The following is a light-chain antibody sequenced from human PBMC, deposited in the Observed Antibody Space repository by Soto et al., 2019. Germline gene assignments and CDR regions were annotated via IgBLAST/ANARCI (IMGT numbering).Light chain of an antibody. CDR1: SSNIGAGYN. CDR3: QSYDSSLSGSVV. V-gene: IGLV1-40*01. J-gene: IGLJ2*01. Sequence: QSVLTQPPSVSGAPGQRVTISCTGSSSNIGAGYNVHWYQQLPGTAPKLLIHANNNRPSGVPDRFSGSKSGTSASLAITGLQAEDEADYYCQSYDSSLSGSVVFGGGTKLTV. CDR2: ANN.